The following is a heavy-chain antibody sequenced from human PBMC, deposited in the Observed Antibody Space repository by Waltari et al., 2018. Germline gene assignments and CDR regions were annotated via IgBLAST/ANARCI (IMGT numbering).Heavy chain of an antibody. D-gene: IGHD2-21*01. CDR2: IKQDGSEK. V-gene: IGHV3-7*01. J-gene: IGHJ5*02. CDR3: ARDLIGPYNWFDP. Sequence: EVQLVESGGGLVQPVWSLRLACAASGFTFSSYWMSWVRPARGKGLEWVANIKQDGSEKYYVDSVKGRFTISRDNAKNSLYLQMSSLRAEDTAVYYCARDLIGPYNWFDPWGQGTLVTVSS. CDR1: GFTFSSYW.